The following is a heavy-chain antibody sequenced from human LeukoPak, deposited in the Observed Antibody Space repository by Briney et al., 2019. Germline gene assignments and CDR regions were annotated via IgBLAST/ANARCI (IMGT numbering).Heavy chain of an antibody. CDR1: GFTFSRYVM. J-gene: IGHJ4*02. CDR3: ARMNRGNYFDY. D-gene: IGHD7-27*01. V-gene: IGHV2-70*11. Sequence: LRLSCAASGFTFSRYVMSWVRQAPGKALEWLARIDWDDDTYYSTSLNTRLTISKDTSKNQVVLTMTNMDPVDTATYYCARMNRGNYFDYWGQGTLVTVSS. CDR2: IDWDDDT.